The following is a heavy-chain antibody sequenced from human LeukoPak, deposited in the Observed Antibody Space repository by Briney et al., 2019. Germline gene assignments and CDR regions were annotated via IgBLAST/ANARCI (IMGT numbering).Heavy chain of an antibody. V-gene: IGHV3-21*01. Sequence: GGSLRLSCAASGFTFSSYSLNWVRQAPGKGLEWVSSISSSSSYVDYADSVRGRFTISRDNAKNSLYLQMDSLRVEDTAVYYCARDPPSRGTRYFDYWGQGTLVTVSS. D-gene: IGHD3-16*01. CDR1: GFTFSSYS. J-gene: IGHJ4*02. CDR2: ISSSSSYV. CDR3: ARDPPSRGTRYFDY.